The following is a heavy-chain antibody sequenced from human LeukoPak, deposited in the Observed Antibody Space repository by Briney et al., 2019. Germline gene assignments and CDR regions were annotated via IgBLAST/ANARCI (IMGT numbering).Heavy chain of an antibody. CDR1: GFIFSSYA. D-gene: IGHD2-15*01. Sequence: PGGSLRLSCAASGFIFSSYAMGWVRQAPGKGLEWVSAISGSGANTYYADSVKGRFTISRDNSKNTLSLQMNTLRTDDTAVYYCAKGRALEVVAAFNYWGQGTVVTVSS. CDR2: ISGSGANT. CDR3: AKGRALEVVAAFNY. V-gene: IGHV3-23*01. J-gene: IGHJ4*02.